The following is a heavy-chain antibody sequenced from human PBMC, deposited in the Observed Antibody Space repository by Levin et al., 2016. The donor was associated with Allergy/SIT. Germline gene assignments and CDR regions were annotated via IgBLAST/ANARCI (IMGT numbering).Heavy chain of an antibody. Sequence: WIRQPPGKGLEWIGYIYYSGSTYYNPSLKSRVTISVDTSKNQFSLKLSSVTAADTAVYYCATTYGANNWFDPWGQGTLVTVSS. CDR3: ATTYGANNWFDP. D-gene: IGHD4-17*01. J-gene: IGHJ5*02. V-gene: IGHV4-30-4*01. CDR2: IYYSGST.